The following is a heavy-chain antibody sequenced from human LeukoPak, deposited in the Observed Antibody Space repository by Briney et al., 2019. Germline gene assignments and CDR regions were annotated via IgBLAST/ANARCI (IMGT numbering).Heavy chain of an antibody. V-gene: IGHV3-48*03. J-gene: IGHJ6*04. CDR2: ISSSGSTI. CDR3: AELGITMIGGV. Sequence: GGSLRLSCAASGFTFSSYEMNWVRQAPGKGLEWVSYISSSGSTIYYADSVKGRFTISRDNAKNSLYLQMNSLRAEDTAVYYCAELGITMIGGVWGNGTTVNISS. D-gene: IGHD3-10*02. CDR1: GFTFSSYE.